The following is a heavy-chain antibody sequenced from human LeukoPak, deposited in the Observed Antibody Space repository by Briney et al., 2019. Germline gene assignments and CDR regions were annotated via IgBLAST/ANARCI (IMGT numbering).Heavy chain of an antibody. CDR3: ARGTGATPYYYYYGMDV. CDR2: ISAYNGNT. D-gene: IGHD1-26*01. Sequence: ASVKVSCKASGYTFTSYGISWVRQAPGQGLEWMGWISAYNGNTNYAQKLQGRVTMTTDTSTSTAYMELRSLRSDDTAVYYCARGTGATPYYYYYGMDVWGQGTTVTVSS. J-gene: IGHJ6*02. CDR1: GYTFTSYG. V-gene: IGHV1-18*01.